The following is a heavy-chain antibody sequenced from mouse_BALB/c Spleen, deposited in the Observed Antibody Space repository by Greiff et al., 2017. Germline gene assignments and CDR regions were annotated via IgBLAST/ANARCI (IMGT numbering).Heavy chain of an antibody. Sequence: EVQLKESGGGLVKPGGSLKLSCAASGFAFSSYDMSWVRQTPEKRLEWVAYISSGGGSTYYPDTVKGRFTISRDNAKNTLYLQMSSLKSEDTAMYYCARHRYDYFDYWGQGTTLTVSS. CDR1: GFAFSSYD. J-gene: IGHJ2*01. CDR2: ISSGGGST. D-gene: IGHD2-14*01. V-gene: IGHV5-12-1*01. CDR3: ARHRYDYFDY.